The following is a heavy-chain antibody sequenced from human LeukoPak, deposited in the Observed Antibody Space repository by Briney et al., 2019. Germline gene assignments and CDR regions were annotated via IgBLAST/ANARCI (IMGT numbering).Heavy chain of an antibody. J-gene: IGHJ4*02. V-gene: IGHV4-59*11. D-gene: IGHD5-18*01. CDR1: GGSISSHY. Sequence: SETPSLTCTVSGGSISSHYWSWIRQPPGKGLEWIGYIYYSGSTNYNPSLKSRVTISVDTSKNQFSLKLSSVTAADTAVYYCARAGGYSYGYAFDYWGQGTLVTVSS. CDR3: ARAGGYSYGYAFDY. CDR2: IYYSGST.